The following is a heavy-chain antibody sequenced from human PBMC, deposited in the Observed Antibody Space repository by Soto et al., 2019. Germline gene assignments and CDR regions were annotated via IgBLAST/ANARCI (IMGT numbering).Heavy chain of an antibody. J-gene: IGHJ4*02. CDR2: ISGSGGST. D-gene: IGHD5-12*01. CDR3: ARAPVEMATIGPFDY. CDR1: GFTFSYYA. V-gene: IGHV3-23*01. Sequence: PGGSLSLSCAASGFTFSYYAMSWVRQAPGKGLEWVSGISGSGGSTYYADSVKGRFTISRDNSKNTLYLQMNSLRAEDTAVYYCARAPVEMATIGPFDYWGQGTLVTVSS.